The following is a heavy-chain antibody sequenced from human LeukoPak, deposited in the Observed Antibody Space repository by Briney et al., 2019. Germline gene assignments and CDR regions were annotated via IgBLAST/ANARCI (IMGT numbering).Heavy chain of an antibody. V-gene: IGHV3-20*04. Sequence: GGSLRLSCAVPGFTFNLQSMSWVRHAPGKGPDWVAAIDPTGRGIGYGYSVKGRFTVSRDNAKNSLYLQMNSLRDEDTALYYCATEDSARNGYYDNWGQGTLVTVSS. D-gene: IGHD1-26*01. CDR2: IDPTGRGI. J-gene: IGHJ4*02. CDR3: ATEDSARNGYYDN. CDR1: GFTFNLQS.